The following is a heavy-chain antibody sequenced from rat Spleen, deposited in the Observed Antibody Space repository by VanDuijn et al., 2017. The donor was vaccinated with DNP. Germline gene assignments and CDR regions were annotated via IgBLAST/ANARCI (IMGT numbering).Heavy chain of an antibody. CDR1: GFTFSDYA. Sequence: EVQLVESGGGLVQPGRSLKLSCAASGFTFSDYAMAWVRQAPKKGLEWVATISYDGIRTYYRDSVKGRYTISRDNAKNTQYLQMDSQRSVDTATYYWARHPYGGYRYYFDYWGQGVMVTVSS. J-gene: IGHJ2*01. V-gene: IGHV5-7*01. CDR3: ARHPYGGYRYYFDY. CDR2: ISYDGIRT. D-gene: IGHD1-11*01.